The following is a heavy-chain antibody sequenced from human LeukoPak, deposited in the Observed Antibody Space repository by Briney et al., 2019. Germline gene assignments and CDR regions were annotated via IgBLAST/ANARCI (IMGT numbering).Heavy chain of an antibody. CDR1: GGSISSYY. Sequence: SETLSLTCTVSGGSISSYYWSWIRQPAGKGLEWIGRIYTSGSTNYNPSLKSRVTMSVDTSKNQFSLKLSSVTAADTAVYYCARGPGHYYDILTGYYTKYYFDYWGQGTLVTVSS. CDR2: IYTSGST. J-gene: IGHJ4*02. CDR3: ARGPGHYYDILTGYYTKYYFDY. D-gene: IGHD3-9*01. V-gene: IGHV4-4*07.